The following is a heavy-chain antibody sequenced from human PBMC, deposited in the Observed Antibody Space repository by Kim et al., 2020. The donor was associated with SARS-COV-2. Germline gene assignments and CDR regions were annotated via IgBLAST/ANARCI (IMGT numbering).Heavy chain of an antibody. J-gene: IGHJ4*02. CDR1: GFTFSSYA. Sequence: GGSLRLSCAASGFTFSSYAMSWVRQAPGKGLEWVSAISGSGGSTYYADSVKGRFTISRDNSKNTLYLQMNSLRAEDTAVYYCAKDCSSTSCFPYGIDYWGQGTLVTVSS. V-gene: IGHV3-23*01. CDR3: AKDCSSTSCFPYGIDY. CDR2: ISGSGGST. D-gene: IGHD2-2*01.